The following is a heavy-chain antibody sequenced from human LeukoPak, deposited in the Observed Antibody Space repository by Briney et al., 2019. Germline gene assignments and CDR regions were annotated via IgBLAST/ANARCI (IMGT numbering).Heavy chain of an antibody. Sequence: AGGSLRLSCAASGFTFTNAWMSWVRQAPGKGLEWVGRIKSKIDGGTTDYAAPVKGRFTISRDDSKNTLYLQMNSLKTEDTAVYYCTTDHQTTVSPYYYYYYMDVWGKGTTVSVSS. CDR3: TTDHQTTVSPYYYYYYMDV. V-gene: IGHV3-15*01. CDR1: GFTFTNAW. D-gene: IGHD4-11*01. CDR2: IKSKIDGGTT. J-gene: IGHJ6*03.